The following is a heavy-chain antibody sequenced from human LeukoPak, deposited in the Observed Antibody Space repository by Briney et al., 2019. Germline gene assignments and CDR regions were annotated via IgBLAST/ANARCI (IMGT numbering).Heavy chain of an antibody. J-gene: IGHJ3*02. Sequence: SETLSLTCAVYGGSFSGYYWSWIRQPPGKGLEWIAEINHSGRTNYNPSLKSRVTISLDTSRNQFSLKLNSVTAADTAVYYCAKSNGYGLIDIWGQGTMVTVSS. CDR2: INHSGRT. V-gene: IGHV4-34*01. CDR1: GGSFSGYY. D-gene: IGHD3-10*01. CDR3: AKSNGYGLIDI.